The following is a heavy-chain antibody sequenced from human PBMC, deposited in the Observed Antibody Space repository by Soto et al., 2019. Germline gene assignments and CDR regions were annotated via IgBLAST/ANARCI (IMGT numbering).Heavy chain of an antibody. J-gene: IGHJ4*02. CDR1: GYTFTSYA. D-gene: IGHD5-12*01. Sequence: ASVKVSCKASGYTFTSYAMHWVRQAPGQRLEWMGWINAGNGNTKYSQKFQGRVTITRDTSASTAYMELSSLRSEDTAVYYCAVGYSGYGAGDYWGQGTLVTVSS. V-gene: IGHV1-3*01. CDR2: INAGNGNT. CDR3: AVGYSGYGAGDY.